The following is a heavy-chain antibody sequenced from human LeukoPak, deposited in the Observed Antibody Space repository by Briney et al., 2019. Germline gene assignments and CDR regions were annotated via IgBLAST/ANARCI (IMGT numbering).Heavy chain of an antibody. CDR3: AREDDQQLVDY. CDR1: GFTFSSYA. CDR2: ISGNGDIT. Sequence: GGSLRLSCAASGFTFSSYAMSWVRQAPGKGLEWVSAISGNGDITYYADSVKGRFTISRDNSKNTLYLQMNSLRAEDTAVYYCAREDDQQLVDYWGQGTLVTVSS. D-gene: IGHD6-13*01. V-gene: IGHV3-23*01. J-gene: IGHJ4*02.